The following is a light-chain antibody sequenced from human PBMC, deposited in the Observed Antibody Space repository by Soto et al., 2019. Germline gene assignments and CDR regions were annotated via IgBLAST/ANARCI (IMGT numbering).Light chain of an antibody. V-gene: IGLV1-44*01. CDR1: SSNIGSNT. Sequence: QSVLTQPPSSSGTPGQRVTISCSGSSSNIGSNTVNWYQQLPVTAPKLLIYSNNQRPSGVPDRFSGYKSGTSASLAISGLQSEDEADYYCSAWDDSLNGWVFGGGTKLTVL. J-gene: IGLJ3*02. CDR2: SNN. CDR3: SAWDDSLNGWV.